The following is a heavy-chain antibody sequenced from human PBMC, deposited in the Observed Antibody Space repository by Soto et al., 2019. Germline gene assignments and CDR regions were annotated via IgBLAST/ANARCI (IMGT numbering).Heavy chain of an antibody. J-gene: IGHJ4*02. D-gene: IGHD5-12*01. V-gene: IGHV1-18*01. CDR1: GYTFTSYG. CDR2: ISAYNGNT. Sequence: QVQLVQSGAEVKKPGASVKVSCKASGYTFTSYGISWVRQAPGQGLEWMGGISAYNGNTNYAQKIQGRVTMTTDTATSTAYMEQRSLRSDDTAVYYCARARLGKNRGYEKDYFDYWGQGTLVTVSS. CDR3: ARARLGKNRGYEKDYFDY.